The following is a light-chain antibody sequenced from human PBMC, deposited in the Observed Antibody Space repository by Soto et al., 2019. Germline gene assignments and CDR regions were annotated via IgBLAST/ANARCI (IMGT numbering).Light chain of an antibody. Sequence: IQVTQSPSSLSASVGDRVTITCRASQGISSYLGWYQQKPGKAPNLLIYDASTLHSGVPSRFSGGGSGTDFTLTISSLQPEDFATYYCQQVNVYPSTFGGGTNVDIK. J-gene: IGKJ4*01. CDR2: DAS. CDR1: QGISSY. V-gene: IGKV1-9*01. CDR3: QQVNVYPST.